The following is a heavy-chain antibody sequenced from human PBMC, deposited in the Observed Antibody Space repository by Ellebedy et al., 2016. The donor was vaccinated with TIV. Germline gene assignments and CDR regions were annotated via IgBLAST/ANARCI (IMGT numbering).Heavy chain of an antibody. CDR3: ARHELGSNAAFDS. V-gene: IGHV5-51*01. CDR1: GYSFTNHW. D-gene: IGHD7-27*01. CDR2: IFPRDSDT. Sequence: GESLKISXKGSGYSFTNHWVAWVRQTPGKGLEWLGIIFPRDSDTIYNPSIQGQVTMSVDKSINTAYLQWNSLKASDTAAYYCARHELGSNAAFDSWGQGTLVTVSS. J-gene: IGHJ4*02.